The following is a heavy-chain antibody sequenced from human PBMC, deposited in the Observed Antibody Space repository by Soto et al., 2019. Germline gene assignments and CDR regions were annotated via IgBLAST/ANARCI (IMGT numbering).Heavy chain of an antibody. Sequence: SETLSLTCSVSGGSISSYYWSWIRQPPGKGLEWIGYIYHSGSTNYNPSLKSRVTISEDTSKNQFSLNLDSVTAADTAVYFCARHSSGMDVWGQGTTVTVSS. J-gene: IGHJ6*02. CDR1: GGSISSYY. D-gene: IGHD2-2*01. CDR3: ARHSSGMDV. CDR2: IYHSGST. V-gene: IGHV4-59*08.